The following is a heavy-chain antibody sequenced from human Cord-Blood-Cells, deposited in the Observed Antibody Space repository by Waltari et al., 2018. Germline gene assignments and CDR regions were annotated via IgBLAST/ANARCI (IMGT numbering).Heavy chain of an antibody. J-gene: IGHJ4*02. CDR2: INSDGSST. CDR3: ARGGIRFGELYYFDY. V-gene: IGHV3-74*01. D-gene: IGHD3-10*01. Sequence: EVQLVESGGGLVQPGGSLRLSCAASGFTFSSYWMHWVRQAPGKGLVWVSRINSDGSSTSYADSVKGRFTNSRDNAKNTLYLQMNSLRAEDTAVYYCARGGIRFGELYYFDYWGQGTLVTVSS. CDR1: GFTFSSYW.